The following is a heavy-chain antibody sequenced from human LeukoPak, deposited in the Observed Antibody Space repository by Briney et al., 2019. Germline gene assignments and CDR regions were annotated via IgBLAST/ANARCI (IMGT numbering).Heavy chain of an antibody. J-gene: IGHJ4*02. V-gene: IGHV4-4*02. CDR3: AGLVGRYSSSLYYYYFDY. Sequence: PSGTLSLTCTVSGDSINSLDLWSWVRQPPGQGLEWIGEMYPSGTTHSNPSVKSRVTISIDKSKNQFFLNLSSVTAADTAVYYCAGLVGRYSSSLYYYYFDYWGQGTLVTVSS. CDR2: MYPSGTT. CDR1: GDSINSLDL. D-gene: IGHD1-26*01.